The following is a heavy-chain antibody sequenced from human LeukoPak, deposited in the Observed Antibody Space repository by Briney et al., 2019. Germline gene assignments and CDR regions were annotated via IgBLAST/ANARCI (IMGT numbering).Heavy chain of an antibody. CDR3: AKENYGDSTGGRFQH. CDR1: GFSFSRYS. D-gene: IGHD4-17*01. V-gene: IGHV3-23*01. CDR2: ISVSGHKT. Sequence: GGSLRLSCAASGFSFSRYSMSWVRQAPGKGLEWVSGISVSGHKTYHADSVKGRFTISRDNSKNTLYLQMSSLRAEDTAVYYCAKENYGDSTGGRFQHWGQGTLVTVSS. J-gene: IGHJ1*01.